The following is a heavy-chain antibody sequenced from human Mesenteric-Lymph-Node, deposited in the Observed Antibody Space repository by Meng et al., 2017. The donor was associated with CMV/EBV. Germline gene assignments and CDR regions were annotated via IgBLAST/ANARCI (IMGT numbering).Heavy chain of an antibody. D-gene: IGHD3-9*01. V-gene: IGHV3-43D*03. CDR2: ISWDGGST. Sequence: GESLQISCAASGFTFSSYSMNWVRQAPGKGLEWVSLISWDGGSTYYADSVKGRFTISRDNSKNSLYLQMNSLRAEDTALYYCAKDQYDILTGYYYYYGMDVWGQGTTVTVSS. CDR3: AKDQYDILTGYYYYYGMDV. CDR1: GFTFSSYS. J-gene: IGHJ6*02.